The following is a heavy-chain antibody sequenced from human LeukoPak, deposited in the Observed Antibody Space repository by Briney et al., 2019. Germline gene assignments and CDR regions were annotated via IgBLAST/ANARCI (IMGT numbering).Heavy chain of an antibody. J-gene: IGHJ5*02. Sequence: SESLSLTCAVSGYSINTGYSWAWLRQRPGKGLEWIGNIYHSGYAYYNPSLKSRVNISVGASKNQFSLRLSSVTAADTAVYYCARNSSLTTLKGGWFDPWGQGTLVTVSS. CDR1: GYSINTGYS. V-gene: IGHV4-38-2*01. CDR3: ARNSSLTTLKGGWFDP. CDR2: IYHSGYA. D-gene: IGHD4-11*01.